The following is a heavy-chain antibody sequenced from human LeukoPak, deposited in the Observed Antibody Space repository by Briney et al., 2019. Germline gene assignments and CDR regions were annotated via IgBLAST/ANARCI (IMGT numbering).Heavy chain of an antibody. CDR3: ARSKAALYYFDY. CDR1: GFTFSSYG. D-gene: IGHD6-25*01. J-gene: IGHJ4*02. Sequence: GRSLRLSCAASGFTFSSYGMHWVRQAPGKGLEGVAVIWYDGSNKYYADSVKGRFTISRDNSKNTLYLQVNSLRAEDTAVYYCARSKAALYYFDYWGQGTLVTVSS. CDR2: IWYDGSNK. V-gene: IGHV3-33*01.